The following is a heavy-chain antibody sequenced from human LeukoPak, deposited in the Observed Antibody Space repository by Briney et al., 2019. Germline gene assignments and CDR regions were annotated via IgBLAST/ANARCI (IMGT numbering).Heavy chain of an antibody. D-gene: IGHD3-16*01. CDR1: GGSISSYY. V-gene: IGHV4-59*01. CDR3: ARIGAGPLYYFDY. CDR2: IYYGGST. J-gene: IGHJ4*02. Sequence: ASETLSLTCTVSGGSISSYYWSWIRQPSGKGLEWIGYIYYGGSTNYNPSLKSRVTISVDTSKNQFSLKLSSVTAADTAVYYCARIGAGPLYYFDYWGQGTLVTVSS.